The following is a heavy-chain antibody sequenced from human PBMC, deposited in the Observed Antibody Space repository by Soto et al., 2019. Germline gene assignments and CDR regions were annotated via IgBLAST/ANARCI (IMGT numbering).Heavy chain of an antibody. CDR1: GFTVSSNY. V-gene: IGHV3-53*04. CDR2: IYSGGST. D-gene: IGHD5-12*01. Sequence: EVQLVESGGGLVQPGGSLRLSCAASGFTVSSNYMSWVRQAPGKGLEWVSVIYSGGSTYYADSVKGRFTISRHTSKNTLYLQMNSLRAEDTAVYYCARSPVATGSDYWGQGTMVTVSS. CDR3: ARSPVATGSDY. J-gene: IGHJ4*02.